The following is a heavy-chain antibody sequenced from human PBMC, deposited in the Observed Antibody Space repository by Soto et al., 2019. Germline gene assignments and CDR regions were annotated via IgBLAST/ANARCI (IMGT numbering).Heavy chain of an antibody. D-gene: IGHD2-2*02. CDR3: AREYTAWPLAYGLDV. J-gene: IGHJ6*02. CDR1: GFTFSNFS. V-gene: IGHV3-21*01. CDR2: ISSRSDI. Sequence: GGSLRLSCVGSGFTFSNFSINWVRQAPGKGLEWVSSISSRSDIYYADSLKGRFTISRDNAKNSVSLQMNSLRAEGTAVYYCAREYTAWPLAYGLDVWGQGTTVTVSS.